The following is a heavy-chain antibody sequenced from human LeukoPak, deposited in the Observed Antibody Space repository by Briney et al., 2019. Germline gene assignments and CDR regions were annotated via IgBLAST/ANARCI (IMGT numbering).Heavy chain of an antibody. CDR2: INEDGSIT. D-gene: IGHD1-26*01. V-gene: IGHV3-74*01. CDR1: GFTFRTYW. Sequence: GGSLRLSCAVSGFTFRTYWMHWVRQVPGEGLVRVSRINEDGSITNYADSVKGRFSISRDNAKNTLYLQMNSLRAEDTAVYYCGRDLGGRSGYWGQGTLVTVSS. CDR3: GRDLGGRSGY. J-gene: IGHJ4*02.